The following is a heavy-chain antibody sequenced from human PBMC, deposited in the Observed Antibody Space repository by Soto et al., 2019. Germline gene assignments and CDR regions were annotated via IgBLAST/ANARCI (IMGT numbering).Heavy chain of an antibody. V-gene: IGHV4-4*02. CDR2: IYHSGST. D-gene: IGHD4-17*01. CDR1: GGSISSSNW. J-gene: IGHJ4*02. Sequence: SETLSLTCAVSGGSISSSNWWSWVRQPPGKGLEWIGEIYHSGSTNYNPSLKSRVTISVDKSKNQFSLKLSSVTAADTAVYYCARDSPNYGDYFDYWGQGTLVTVSS. CDR3: ARDSPNYGDYFDY.